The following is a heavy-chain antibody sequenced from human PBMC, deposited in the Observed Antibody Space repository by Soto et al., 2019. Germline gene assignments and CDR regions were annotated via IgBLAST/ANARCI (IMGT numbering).Heavy chain of an antibody. J-gene: IGHJ4*02. CDR1: GYSFSIFG. D-gene: IGHD3-22*01. V-gene: IGHV1-18*01. CDR2: ISGYNGNT. Sequence: ASVNVSCKASGYSFSIFGFSWVRQAPGQGLEWMGWISGYNGNTDYAQKLQGRVTMTTDTSTSTAYMELRSLRSDDTAVYYCARRDSRGYLFDYWGQGTLVTVSS. CDR3: ARRDSRGYLFDY.